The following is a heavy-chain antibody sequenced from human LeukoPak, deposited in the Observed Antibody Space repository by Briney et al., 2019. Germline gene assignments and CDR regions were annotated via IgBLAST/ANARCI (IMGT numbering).Heavy chain of an antibody. D-gene: IGHD2-2*01. CDR3: ARLLGYCSSTSCYVPFDI. J-gene: IGHJ3*02. CDR2: IYPGDSDT. V-gene: IGHV5-51*01. Sequence: GESLKISCKGSGHSFTSYWIGWVRQMPGKGLARMGIIYPGDSDTRYSPSFQGQVTISADKSISTAYLQWSSLKASDTAMYYCARLLGYCSSTSCYVPFDIWGQGTMVTVSS. CDR1: GHSFTSYW.